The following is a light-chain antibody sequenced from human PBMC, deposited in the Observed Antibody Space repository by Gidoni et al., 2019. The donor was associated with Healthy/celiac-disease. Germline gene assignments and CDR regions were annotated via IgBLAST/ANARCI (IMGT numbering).Light chain of an antibody. CDR3: LLSYSGFVV. J-gene: IGLJ2*01. Sequence: QAVVTQEPSLPVSPGGTVTLTCGSSTGAVTSGHYPHWFQQKPGQAPRPLIYDTSNKHSWTPARFSGSRLGGKAALTLSGAQPEDEAEYYCLLSYSGFVVFGGGTKLTVL. CDR2: DTS. V-gene: IGLV7-46*01. CDR1: TGAVTSGHY.